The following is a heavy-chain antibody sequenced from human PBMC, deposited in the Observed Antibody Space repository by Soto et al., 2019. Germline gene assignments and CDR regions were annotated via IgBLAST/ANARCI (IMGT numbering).Heavy chain of an antibody. V-gene: IGHV1-69*12. CDR2: IIPIFGTP. CDR3: ARGTRYCSGGSCYSWWFDP. CDR1: GGTFSSYA. D-gene: IGHD2-15*01. Sequence: QVQLAQSGAEVKKPGSSVKVSCKASGGTFSSYAISWVRQAPGQGLEWMGGIIPIFGTPNYAQKFQGRVTITADESTSTAYMELSSLKSEDTAVYYCARGTRYCSGGSCYSWWFDPWGQGTLVTVSS. J-gene: IGHJ5*02.